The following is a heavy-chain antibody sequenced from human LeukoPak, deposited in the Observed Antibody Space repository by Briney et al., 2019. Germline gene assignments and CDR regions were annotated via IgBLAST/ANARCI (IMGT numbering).Heavy chain of an antibody. CDR3: ARKKPIVVVPAAKRTYYMDV. CDR1: GGPFSGYY. J-gene: IGHJ6*03. V-gene: IGHV4-34*01. CDR2: INHSGST. D-gene: IGHD2-2*01. Sequence: PSETLSLTCAVYGGPFSGYYWSWIRQPPGKGLEWIGEINHSGSTNYNPSLKSRVTISVDTSKNQFSLKLSSVTAADTAVYYCARKKPIVVVPAAKRTYYMDVWGKGTTVTVSS.